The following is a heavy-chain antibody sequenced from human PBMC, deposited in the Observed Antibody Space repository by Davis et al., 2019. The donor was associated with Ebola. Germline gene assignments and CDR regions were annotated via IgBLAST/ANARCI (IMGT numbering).Heavy chain of an antibody. CDR1: GFTFSRDW. V-gene: IGHV3-7*01. CDR3: ARDGVPAALDY. J-gene: IGHJ4*02. D-gene: IGHD2-2*01. CDR2: IKQDGSEK. Sequence: PGGSLRLSCAASGFTFSRDWMTWARQAPGKGLEWVANIKQDGSEKYYVDSVKGRFTISRDNAKNSLYLQMNSLRAEGTAVYYCARDGVPAALDYWGQGTLVTVSS.